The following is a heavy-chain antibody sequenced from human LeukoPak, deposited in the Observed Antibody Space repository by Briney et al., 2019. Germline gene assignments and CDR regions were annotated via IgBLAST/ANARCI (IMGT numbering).Heavy chain of an antibody. CDR2: IGWNSGSI. CDR3: VTMIVVAPGGAFDI. J-gene: IGHJ3*02. CDR1: GFTFDDYA. D-gene: IGHD3-22*01. V-gene: IGHV3-9*01. Sequence: PGRSLRLSCAASGFTFDDYAMHWVRQAPGKGLEWVSGIGWNSGSIGYADSVKGRFTISRDNAKNSLYLQMNSLRAEDTALYYCVTMIVVAPGGAFDIWGQGTMVTVSS.